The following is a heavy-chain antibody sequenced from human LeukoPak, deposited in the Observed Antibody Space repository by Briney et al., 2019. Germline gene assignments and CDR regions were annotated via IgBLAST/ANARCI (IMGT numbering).Heavy chain of an antibody. Sequence: GGSLRLSCAASRFTFSSYEMNWVPQAPGKGVEWVSYISSSGSTIYYADPVRGRSTISRDNAKNSLYLQMNSLRAEDTAVYYCAREGYSYAPRGNWFDPWGQGTLVTVSS. CDR2: ISSSGSTI. J-gene: IGHJ5*02. CDR3: AREGYSYAPRGNWFDP. V-gene: IGHV3-48*03. D-gene: IGHD5-18*01. CDR1: RFTFSSYE.